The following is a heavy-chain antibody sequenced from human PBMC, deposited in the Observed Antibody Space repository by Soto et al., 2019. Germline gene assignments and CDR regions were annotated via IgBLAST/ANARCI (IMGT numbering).Heavy chain of an antibody. CDR3: AKNGHPPYYPYGMAV. V-gene: IGHV1-18*01. Sequence: ASVKVSCKASGYSFTTYGISWVRQAPGQGLEWMGWISGYNGDTNNAQKFQDRVTMTIDRSTTTAYLELRSLTSDDTAVYYCAKNGHPPYYPYGMAVWGQ. CDR1: GYSFTTYG. CDR2: ISGYNGDT. J-gene: IGHJ6*02. D-gene: IGHD2-8*01.